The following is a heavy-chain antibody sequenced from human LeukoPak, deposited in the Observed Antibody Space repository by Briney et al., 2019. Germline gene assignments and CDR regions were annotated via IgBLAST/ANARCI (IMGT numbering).Heavy chain of an antibody. CDR1: GGSFSGYY. D-gene: IGHD3-10*01. Sequence: SETLSLTCAVYGGSFSGYYWSWIRQPPGKGLEWIGEINHSGSTNYNPSLKSRVTISVDTSKNQFSLKLSSVTAADTAVYYCARHTFVVRGVMNRSHWFDPWGQGTLVTVSS. V-gene: IGHV4-34*01. J-gene: IGHJ5*02. CDR3: ARHTFVVRGVMNRSHWFDP. CDR2: INHSGST.